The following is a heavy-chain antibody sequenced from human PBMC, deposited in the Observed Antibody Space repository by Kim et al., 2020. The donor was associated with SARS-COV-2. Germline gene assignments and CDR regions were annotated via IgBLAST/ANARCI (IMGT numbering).Heavy chain of an antibody. D-gene: IGHD2-2*01. CDR1: GFTFSSYA. V-gene: IGHV3-30*04. Sequence: GGSLRLSCAASGFTFSSYAMHWVRQAPGKGLEWVAVISYDGSNKYYADSVKGRFTISRDNSKNTLYLQMNSLRAEDTAVYYCAREKCSSTSCYVLDYYYGMDVWGQGTTVTVSS. CDR3: AREKCSSTSCYVLDYYYGMDV. J-gene: IGHJ6*02. CDR2: ISYDGSNK.